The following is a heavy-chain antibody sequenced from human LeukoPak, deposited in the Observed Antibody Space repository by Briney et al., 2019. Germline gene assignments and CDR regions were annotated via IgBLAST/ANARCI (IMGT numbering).Heavy chain of an antibody. CDR2: IYTSGST. CDR3: ARDGAYNWNPDNNDAFDI. D-gene: IGHD1-20*01. CDR1: GGSISSYY. V-gene: IGHV4-4*07. Sequence: SETLSLTCTVSGGSISSYYWSWIRQPAGKGLEWIGRIYTSGSTNYNPSLKSRVTISVDTSKNQFSLKLSSVTAADTAVYYCARDGAYNWNPDNNDAFDIWGQGTMVTVSS. J-gene: IGHJ3*02.